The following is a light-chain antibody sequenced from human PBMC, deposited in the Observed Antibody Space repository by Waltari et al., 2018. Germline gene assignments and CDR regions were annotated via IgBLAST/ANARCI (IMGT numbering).Light chain of an antibody. CDR2: LVS. CDR1: QSLVESNGYTY. Sequence: DIVMTQSPLSLPVTPGEPASISCRSSQSLVESNGYTYLDWYLQKPGQSPQLLIYLVSNLASGVPDRFSGSGSGTDFTLKISRVEAGDVGVYYCMQALRSPHTFGQGTKLEIK. CDR3: MQALRSPHT. J-gene: IGKJ2*01. V-gene: IGKV2-28*01.